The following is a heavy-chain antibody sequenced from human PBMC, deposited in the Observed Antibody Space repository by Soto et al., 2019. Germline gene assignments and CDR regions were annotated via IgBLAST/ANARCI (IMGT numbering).Heavy chain of an antibody. CDR1: GFTFSSYS. CDR2: ISSSSSYI. Sequence: GSLRLSCXASGFTFSSYSMNWVRQAPGKGLEWVSSISSSSSYIYYADSVKGRFTISRDNAKNSLYLQMNSLRAEDTAVYYCARDGPTKKDDYWGQGTLVTVSS. V-gene: IGHV3-21*01. J-gene: IGHJ4*02. CDR3: ARDGPTKKDDY.